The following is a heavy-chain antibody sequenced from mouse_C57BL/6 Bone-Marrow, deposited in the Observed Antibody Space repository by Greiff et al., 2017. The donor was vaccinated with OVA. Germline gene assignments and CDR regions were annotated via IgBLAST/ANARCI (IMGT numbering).Heavy chain of an antibody. CDR1: GFTFSDFY. Sequence: EVKLVESGGGLVQSGRSLRLSCATSGFTFSDFYMEWVRQAPGKGLEWIAASRNKANDYTTEYSASVKGRFIVSRDTSQSILYLQMNALRAEDTAIYYCARDANYPYYYAMDYWGQGTSVTVSS. D-gene: IGHD1-3*01. V-gene: IGHV7-1*01. CDR2: SRNKANDYTT. CDR3: ARDANYPYYYAMDY. J-gene: IGHJ4*01.